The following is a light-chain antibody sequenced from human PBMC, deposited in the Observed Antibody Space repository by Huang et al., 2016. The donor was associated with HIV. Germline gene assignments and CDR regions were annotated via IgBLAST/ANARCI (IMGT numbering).Light chain of an antibody. CDR1: QSITTY. V-gene: IGKV1-39*01. Sequence: DIQMTQSPPSLSASLGDSVTITCRASQSITTYLNWYRHKPGEAPELLIHATSTLQNGVPSRFSGGGSGTDFTLTITNLQPEDVASYYCQQSYNLPYTFGRGTKVDIK. J-gene: IGKJ2*01. CDR3: QQSYNLPYT. CDR2: ATS.